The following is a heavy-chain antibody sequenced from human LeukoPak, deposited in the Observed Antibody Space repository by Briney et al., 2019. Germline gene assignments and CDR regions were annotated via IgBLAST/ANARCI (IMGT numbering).Heavy chain of an antibody. CDR1: GGSISSGSYY. CDR2: VHYSGST. V-gene: IGHV4-39*07. Sequence: PSQTLSLTCTVSGGSISSGSYYWSWIRQPAGKGLEWIGTVHYSGSTYYNPSLKSRLTISIDTSKNQFSLRLSSVTAADTAVYYCANSFYCGSGTCKRDYWGQGILVTVSS. D-gene: IGHD2-21*01. J-gene: IGHJ4*02. CDR3: ANSFYCGSGTCKRDY.